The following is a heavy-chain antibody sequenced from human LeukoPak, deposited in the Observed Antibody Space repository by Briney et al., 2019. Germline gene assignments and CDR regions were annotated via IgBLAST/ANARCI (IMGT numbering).Heavy chain of an antibody. CDR1: GYTFTSYA. CDR3: ARRSIAVGVLDY. Sequence: ASVNVSCKASGYTFTSYAMHWVRQAPGQRLEWMGWINAGNGNTKYSQKFQGRVTITRDTSASTAYMELSSLRSEDTAVYYCARRSIAVGVLDYWGQGTLVTVSS. D-gene: IGHD6-19*01. CDR2: INAGNGNT. V-gene: IGHV1-3*01. J-gene: IGHJ4*02.